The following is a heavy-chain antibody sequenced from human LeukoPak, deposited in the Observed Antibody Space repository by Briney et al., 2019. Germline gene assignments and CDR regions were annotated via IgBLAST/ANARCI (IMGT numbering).Heavy chain of an antibody. CDR2: IHHGGIT. J-gene: IGHJ5*02. V-gene: IGHV4-31*01. CDR3: ARWRLGPEFSSSDNWFDP. Sequence: PLQTLSLTCTVSGGSIRSDDYYWSWIRQRTGNGLEWIGYIHHGGITHYSPSLKRQFRISLDTSQSQFSLNLSSLTAADTALYYCARWRLGPEFSSSDNWFDPWGQGTLVTVSS. CDR1: GGSIRSDDYY. D-gene: IGHD2-21*02.